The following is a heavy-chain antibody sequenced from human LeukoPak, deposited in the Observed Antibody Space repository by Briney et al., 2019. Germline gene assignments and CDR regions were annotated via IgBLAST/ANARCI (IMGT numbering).Heavy chain of an antibody. Sequence: SETLSLTCTVSGGSMRGYSWGCIRQPPGKGLEWIGYIYYSGSTNYNPSLKSRVTISVDTSKNQFSLKLSSVCGAGRAVYYCARCNTSSWYGEFQHWGQGTLVTVSS. CDR3: ARCNTSSWYGEFQH. V-gene: IGHV4-59*01. CDR1: GGSMRGYS. D-gene: IGHD6-13*01. CDR2: IYYSGST. J-gene: IGHJ1*01.